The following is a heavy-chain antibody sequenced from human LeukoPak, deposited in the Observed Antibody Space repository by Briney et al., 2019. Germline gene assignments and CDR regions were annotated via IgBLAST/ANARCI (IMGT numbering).Heavy chain of an antibody. CDR2: IIPIFGTA. J-gene: IGHJ4*02. CDR1: GGTFSSYA. Sequence: ASVKVSCKASGGTFSSYAISWVRQAPGQGLEWMGGIIPIFGTANYAQKFQGRVTITTDESTSTAYMELSSPRSEDTAVYYCARGGRTVTTITPPDYWGQGTLVTVSS. D-gene: IGHD4-17*01. V-gene: IGHV1-69*05. CDR3: ARGGRTVTTITPPDY.